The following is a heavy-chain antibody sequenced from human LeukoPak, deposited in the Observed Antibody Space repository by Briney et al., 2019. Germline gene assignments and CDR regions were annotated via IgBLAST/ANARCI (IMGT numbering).Heavy chain of an antibody. CDR3: ARSLWSGELQTLLSAY. J-gene: IGHJ4*02. D-gene: IGHD3-10*01. CDR1: GFTVRRAS. CDR2: ISSSSSYI. V-gene: IGHV3-21*01. Sequence: GGSLRLSCAASGFTVRRASMTWVRAGPAEGLGWVSSISSSSSYISYADSVTGRFTISRDNVKNSLSLQMNSLRAEDTAVYYCARSLWSGELQTLLSAYWGQGTLVTVSS.